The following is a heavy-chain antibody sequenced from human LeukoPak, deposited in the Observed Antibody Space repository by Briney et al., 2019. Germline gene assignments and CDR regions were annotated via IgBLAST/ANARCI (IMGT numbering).Heavy chain of an antibody. CDR3: AREIAVAGLGPFDY. CDR1: GGTFSSYA. CDR2: IIPIFGIA. Sequence: SVKVSCKASGGTFSSYAISWVRQAPGQGPEWMGRIIPIFGIANYAQKFQGRVTITADKSTSTAYMELSSLRSEDTAVYYCAREIAVAGLGPFDYWGQGTLVTVSS. V-gene: IGHV1-69*04. J-gene: IGHJ4*02. D-gene: IGHD6-19*01.